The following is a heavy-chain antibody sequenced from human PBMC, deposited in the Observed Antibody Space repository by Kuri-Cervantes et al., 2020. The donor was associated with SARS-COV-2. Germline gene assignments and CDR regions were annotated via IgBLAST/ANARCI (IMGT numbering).Heavy chain of an antibody. CDR3: ARDTGYSYAPYYYYYYGMDV. D-gene: IGHD5-18*01. V-gene: IGHV3-30-3*01. J-gene: IGHJ6*02. CDR2: ISYDGSNK. CDR1: GFTFSSYA. Sequence: GGSLRLSCAASGFTFSSYALHWVRQAPGKGLEWVAVISYDGSNKYYADSVKGRFTISRDNSKNTLYLQMNSLRAEDTAVYYCARDTGYSYAPYYYYYYGMDVWGQGTTVTVSS.